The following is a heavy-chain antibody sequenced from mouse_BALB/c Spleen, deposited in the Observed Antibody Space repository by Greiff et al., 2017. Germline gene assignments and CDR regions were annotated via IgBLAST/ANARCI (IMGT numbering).Heavy chain of an antibody. CDR3: ARGATVPYYYAMDY. CDR2: INPNNGGT. CDR1: GYTFTDYN. D-gene: IGHD1-1*01. V-gene: IGHV1-18*01. J-gene: IGHJ4*01. Sequence: VQLQQSGPELVKPGASVKIPCKASGYTFTDYNMDWVKQSHGKSLEWIGDINPNNGGTIYNQKFKGKATLTVDKSSSTAYMELRSLTSEDTAVYYCARGATVPYYYAMDYWGQGTSVTVSS.